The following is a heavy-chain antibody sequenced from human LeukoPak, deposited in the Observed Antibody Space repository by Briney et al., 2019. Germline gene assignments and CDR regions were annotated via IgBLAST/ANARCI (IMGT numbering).Heavy chain of an antibody. CDR1: GYSFTSYW. D-gene: IGHD2-2*01. CDR3: ARRPCSSTSCPFDY. J-gene: IGHJ4*02. CDR2: IYPGDSDT. V-gene: IGHV5-51*01. Sequence: GESLKISYKGSGYSFTSYWIGWVRQMPGKGLEWMGIIYPGDSDTRYSPSFQGQVTISVDKSISTAYLQWSSLKASDTAMYYCARRPCSSTSCPFDYWGQGTLVTVSS.